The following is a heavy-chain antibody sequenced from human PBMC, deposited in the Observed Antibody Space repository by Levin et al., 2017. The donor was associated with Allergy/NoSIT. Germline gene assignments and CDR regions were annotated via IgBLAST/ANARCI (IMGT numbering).Heavy chain of an antibody. CDR1: GFTFRNYA. CDR3: AKGITIFGVGRLDY. D-gene: IGHD3-3*01. V-gene: IGHV3-23*01. CDR2: ITGDAEDK. Sequence: GGSLRLSCAASGFTFRNYAMNWVRQAAGKGLEWVSGITGDAEDKHYAESVRGRFTISRDNSKNTVYLQMNSLRAEDTATYYCAKGITIFGVGRLDYWGQGTLVTVSS. J-gene: IGHJ4*02.